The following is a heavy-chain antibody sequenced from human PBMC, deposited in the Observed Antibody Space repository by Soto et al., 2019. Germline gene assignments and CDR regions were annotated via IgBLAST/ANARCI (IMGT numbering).Heavy chain of an antibody. CDR3: VSKLLMVPHAFDI. V-gene: IGHV3-64D*09. CDR1: GFTFSSYA. Sequence: GGSLTLSCSASGFTFSSYAMHWVRQAPGKGLEYVSAISSNGGSTYYADSVKGRFTISRDNSKNTLYLQMSSLRAEDTAVYYCVSKLLMVPHAFDIWGQGTMVTVSS. D-gene: IGHD6-13*01. J-gene: IGHJ3*02. CDR2: ISSNGGST.